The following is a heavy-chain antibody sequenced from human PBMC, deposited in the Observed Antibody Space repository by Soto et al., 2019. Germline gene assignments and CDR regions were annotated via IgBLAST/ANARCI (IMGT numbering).Heavy chain of an antibody. J-gene: IGHJ4*02. D-gene: IGHD6-13*01. V-gene: IGHV3-30-3*01. Sequence: QVQLVESGGDVVQPGRSLRLSCAASGFTFSSYAMHWVRQAPGKGLEWVAVISYDGSNEFYADSVKGRFTISRDNSKNTLYLQMNSLRAEDTAVYYCARGYTAAPRTSHFDYWGQGTLVTVSS. CDR1: GFTFSSYA. CDR2: ISYDGSNE. CDR3: ARGYTAAPRTSHFDY.